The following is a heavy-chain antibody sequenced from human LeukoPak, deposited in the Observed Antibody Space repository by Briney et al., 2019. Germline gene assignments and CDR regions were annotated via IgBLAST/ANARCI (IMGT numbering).Heavy chain of an antibody. J-gene: IGHJ4*02. D-gene: IGHD2-15*01. CDR1: GFTFSSYE. CDR3: ARELHRAEALDY. Sequence: GGSLRLSCAASGFTFSSYEMNWVRQAPGKGLVWVSRINSDGSSTSYADSVKGRFTISRDNAKNTLYLQMNSLRAEDTAVYYCARELHRAEALDYWGQGTLVTVSS. CDR2: INSDGSST. V-gene: IGHV3-74*01.